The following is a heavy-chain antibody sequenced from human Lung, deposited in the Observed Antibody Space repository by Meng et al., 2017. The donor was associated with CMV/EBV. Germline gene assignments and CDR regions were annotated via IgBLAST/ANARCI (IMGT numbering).Heavy chain of an antibody. CDR2: ISTSNGYT. V-gene: IGHV1-18*01. CDR3: ARDLDIVVASAFDY. Sequence: QGQLVQSGAEVKKPGASVKISCKASGYTFTNYAITWVRQAPGQGLEWMGWISTSNGYTFYAQKFQGRVTMTTDTSTTTAYMEPRSLRSDDTAVYYCARDLDIVVASAFDYWGQGTLVTVSS. J-gene: IGHJ4*02. CDR1: GYTFTNYA. D-gene: IGHD2-21*01.